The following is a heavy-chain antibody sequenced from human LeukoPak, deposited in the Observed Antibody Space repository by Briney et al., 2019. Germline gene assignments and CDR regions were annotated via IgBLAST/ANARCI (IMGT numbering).Heavy chain of an antibody. CDR2: IYHSGST. Sequence: SETLSLTCTVSGGSISSGGYYWSWIRQPPGKGLEWIGYIYHSGSTYYNPSLKSRVTISVDRSKDQFSLKLSSVTAADTAVYYCAREVVRGVIIGPADYWGQGTLVTVSS. D-gene: IGHD3-10*01. V-gene: IGHV4-30-2*01. J-gene: IGHJ4*02. CDR1: GGSISSGGYY. CDR3: AREVVRGVIIGPADY.